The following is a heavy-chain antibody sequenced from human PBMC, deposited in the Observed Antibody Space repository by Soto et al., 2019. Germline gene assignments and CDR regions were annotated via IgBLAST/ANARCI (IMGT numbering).Heavy chain of an antibody. CDR3: AKVFGDYYDSSGL. V-gene: IGHV5-51*01. CDR2: IYPGDSDT. D-gene: IGHD3-22*01. CDR1: GYTFTSHW. Sequence: PGESLKISCKGSGYTFTSHWIGWVRQMPGKGLEWMGIIYPGDSDTRYSPSFQGQVIISADKSITTAYLQMNSLRAEDTAVYYCAKVFGDYYDSSGLWGQGTLVTVSS. J-gene: IGHJ4*02.